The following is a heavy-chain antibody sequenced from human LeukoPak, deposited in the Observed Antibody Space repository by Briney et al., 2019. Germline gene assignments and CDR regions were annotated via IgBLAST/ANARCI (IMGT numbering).Heavy chain of an antibody. CDR1: GGSFSGYY. J-gene: IGHJ6*03. D-gene: IGHD3-10*01. CDR2: INHSGST. CDR3: ARERTYYYGSGSPLRNYYYMDV. Sequence: SETLSLTCAVYGGSFSGYYWSWIRQPPGKGLEWIGEINHSGSTNYNPSLKRRVTISVDTSKNQFSLKLSSVTAADTAVYYCARERTYYYGSGSPLRNYYYMDVWGKGTTVTVSS. V-gene: IGHV4-34*01.